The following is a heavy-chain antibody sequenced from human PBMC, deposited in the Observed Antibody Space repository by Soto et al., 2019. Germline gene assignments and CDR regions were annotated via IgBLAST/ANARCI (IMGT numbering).Heavy chain of an antibody. CDR3: AKDYYDSSGYPGY. Sequence: PGGSLRLSCAASGFTFSSYGRHWVRQAPGKGLEWVAVISYDGSNKYYADSMKGRFTISRDNSKNTLYLQMNSLRAEDTAVYYCAKDYYDSSGYPGYWGQGTLVTVSS. CDR1: GFTFSSYG. D-gene: IGHD3-22*01. J-gene: IGHJ4*02. V-gene: IGHV3-30*18. CDR2: ISYDGSNK.